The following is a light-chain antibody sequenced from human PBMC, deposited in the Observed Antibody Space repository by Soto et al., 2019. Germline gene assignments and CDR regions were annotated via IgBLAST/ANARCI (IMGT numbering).Light chain of an antibody. CDR3: CSYAGSTTLR. V-gene: IGLV2-23*02. CDR1: SSDVGSYNL. J-gene: IGLJ1*01. Sequence: QSVLTQPASVSGSPGQSITISCTGTSSDVGSYNLVSWYQQHPGKAPKLMIYEVSKRPSGVSNRFSGSKSGNTASLTISGLQAEDEADYSCCSYAGSTTLRFGTGTKVTVL. CDR2: EVS.